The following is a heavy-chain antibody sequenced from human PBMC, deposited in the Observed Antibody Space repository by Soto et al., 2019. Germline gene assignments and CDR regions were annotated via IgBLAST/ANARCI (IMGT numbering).Heavy chain of an antibody. CDR2: IYSGGST. CDR1: GFTVSSNY. V-gene: IGHV3-66*01. Sequence: VQLVESGGGLVQPGGSLRLSCAASGFTVSSNYMSWVRQAPGKGLEWVSVIYSGGSTYYADSGKGRFPISGDNSKNTLYLQMNSLRAEDTAVYYCARVNSNYDILTGYYNGGFDYWGQGTLVTVSS. D-gene: IGHD3-9*01. J-gene: IGHJ4*02. CDR3: ARVNSNYDILTGYYNGGFDY.